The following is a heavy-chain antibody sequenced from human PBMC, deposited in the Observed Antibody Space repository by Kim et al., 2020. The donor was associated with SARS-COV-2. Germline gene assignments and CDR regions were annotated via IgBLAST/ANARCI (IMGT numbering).Heavy chain of an antibody. CDR2: ISSSRSYI. D-gene: IGHD6-13*01. J-gene: IGHJ6*02. V-gene: IGHV3-21*01. CDR3: ARHSSSWYLPSMDV. Sequence: GGSLRLSCAASGFTFSSYSMNWVRQAPGKGLEWVSSISSSRSYIYYADSVKGRFTISRDNAKNLLYLQMNSLRAEDTAVYYCARHSSSWYLPSMDVWGQGTTVTVSS. CDR1: GFTFSSYS.